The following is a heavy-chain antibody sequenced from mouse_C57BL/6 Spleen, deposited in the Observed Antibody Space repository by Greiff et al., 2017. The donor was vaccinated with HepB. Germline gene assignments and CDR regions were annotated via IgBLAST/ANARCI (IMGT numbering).Heavy chain of an antibody. V-gene: IGHV10-3*01. Sequence: EVKVVESGGGLVQPKGSLKLSCAASGFTFNTYAMHWVRQAPGKGLEWVARIRSKSSNYAAYYADSVKDRFTISRDDSQSMLYLQMNNLKTEDTAMYYCVTSYYGSSYHAMDYWGQGTSVTVSS. D-gene: IGHD1-1*01. CDR2: IRSKSSNYAA. J-gene: IGHJ4*01. CDR1: GFTFNTYA. CDR3: VTSYYGSSYHAMDY.